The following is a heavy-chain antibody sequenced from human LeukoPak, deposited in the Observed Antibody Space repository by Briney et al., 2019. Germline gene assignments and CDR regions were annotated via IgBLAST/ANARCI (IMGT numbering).Heavy chain of an antibody. V-gene: IGHV3-23*01. Sequence: GGSLRLSCAASGFTFSSYAMSWVRQAPGKGLEWVSSISGSGGSTYCADSVKGRFTISRDNSKNTLYLQMNSLRAEDTAVYYCAKSISSLSGTFDYWGKETLVTASS. CDR2: ISGSGGST. J-gene: IGHJ4*02. D-gene: IGHD3-10*01. CDR1: GFTFSSYA. CDR3: AKSISSLSGTFDY.